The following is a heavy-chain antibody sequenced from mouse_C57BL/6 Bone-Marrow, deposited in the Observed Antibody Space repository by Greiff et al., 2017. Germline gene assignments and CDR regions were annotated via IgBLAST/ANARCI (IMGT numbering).Heavy chain of an antibody. CDR3: AIGRAQAKCYYAMDY. Sequence: VQLQQPGAVLVKPGASVKVSCKASGYTFTSYWMHWVKQRPGQGLEWIGRIHPSDSDTNYNQKFKGKATLTVDKSSSTAYMQLSSLTSEDSAVYYCAIGRAQAKCYYAMDYWGQGTSVTVSS. J-gene: IGHJ4*01. CDR1: GYTFTSYW. CDR2: IHPSDSDT. V-gene: IGHV1-74*01. D-gene: IGHD3-2*02.